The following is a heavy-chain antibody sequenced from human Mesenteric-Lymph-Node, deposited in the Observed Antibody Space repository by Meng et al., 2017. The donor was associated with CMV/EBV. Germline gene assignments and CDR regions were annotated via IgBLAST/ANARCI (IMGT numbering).Heavy chain of an antibody. J-gene: IGHJ4*01. V-gene: IGHV4-59*01. Sequence: SETLSLTCAVYGESFNGYYWTWIRHSPGKGLEWIGYVYYTGSTGYNPSLKSRVTISLDASKSQFFLNLNSVTAADTAVYYCTRGFPGGYYAVFSDYWGHGTLVTVSS. D-gene: IGHD2-2*01. CDR1: GESFNGYY. CDR3: TRGFPGGYYAVFSDY. CDR2: VYYTGST.